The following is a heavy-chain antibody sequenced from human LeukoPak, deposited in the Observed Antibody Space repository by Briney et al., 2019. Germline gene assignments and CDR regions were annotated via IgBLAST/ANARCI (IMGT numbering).Heavy chain of an antibody. CDR1: GYTFTSYG. V-gene: IGHV1-18*01. CDR3: ARARAGIYYYGMDV. J-gene: IGHJ6*02. CDR2: ISAYNGNT. Sequence: ASVKVSCKASGYTFTSYGISWVRQAPGQGPEWMGWISAYNGNTNYAQKLQGRVTMTTDTSTSTAYMELRSLRSDDTAVYYCARARAGIYYYGMDVWGQGTTVTVSS. D-gene: IGHD5-24*01.